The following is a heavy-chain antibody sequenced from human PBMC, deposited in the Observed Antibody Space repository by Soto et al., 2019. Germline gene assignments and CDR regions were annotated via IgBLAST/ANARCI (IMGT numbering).Heavy chain of an antibody. CDR3: ARESEDLTSNFDY. V-gene: IGHV3-21*06. CDR2: ISSTTNYI. J-gene: IGHJ4*02. Sequence: SLRLSCAASGFTFTRYSMNWVRQAPGKGLEWVSSISSTTNYIYYGDSMKGRFTISGDNAKNSLYLEMNSLRAEDTAVYYCARESEDLTSNFDYWGQGTLVTVS. CDR1: GFTFTRYS.